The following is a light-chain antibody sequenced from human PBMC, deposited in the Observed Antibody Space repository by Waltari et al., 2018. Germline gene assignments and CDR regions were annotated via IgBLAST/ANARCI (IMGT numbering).Light chain of an antibody. CDR1: TSDVGGYNY. CDR2: DVT. V-gene: IGLV2-11*01. Sequence: SALTQPRPVSGSPGQSVTISCTGTTSDVGGYNYVSWYQHHPGKAPKPMIFDVTQRPSGVPDRFSGSKSANTASLTISGLQAEDEADYYCCSFAGTYTWVFGGGTKVTVL. J-gene: IGLJ3*02. CDR3: CSFAGTYTWV.